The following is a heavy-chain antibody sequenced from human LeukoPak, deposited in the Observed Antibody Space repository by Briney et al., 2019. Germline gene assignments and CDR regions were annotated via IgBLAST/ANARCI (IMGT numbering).Heavy chain of an antibody. Sequence: GASVKVSCKASGYTFTSYDINWVRQATGQGLEWMGWMNPNSGNTGYAQKFQGRVTMTRNTSISTAYMELSSLRSEDTAVYYCARGKYSSSWYSRPDAFDIWGQGTMVTVSS. J-gene: IGHJ3*02. V-gene: IGHV1-8*01. CDR1: GYTFTSYD. CDR3: ARGKYSSSWYSRPDAFDI. CDR2: MNPNSGNT. D-gene: IGHD6-13*01.